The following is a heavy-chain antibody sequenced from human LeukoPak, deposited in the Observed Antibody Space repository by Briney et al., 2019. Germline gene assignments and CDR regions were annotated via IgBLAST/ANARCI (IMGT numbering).Heavy chain of an antibody. J-gene: IGHJ5*02. CDR1: GFAFSTYN. Sequence: GGSLRLSCVVSGFAFSTYNMNWARQAPGKGLEWVSSITSDSSYIKYADSVEGRFTISRDNAKNSLYLQMHSLRAEDTAVYYCARAWTSYDYGDWFDPWGQGTLVTVSS. CDR3: ARAWTSYDYGDWFDP. D-gene: IGHD4-17*01. V-gene: IGHV3-21*01. CDR2: ITSDSSYI.